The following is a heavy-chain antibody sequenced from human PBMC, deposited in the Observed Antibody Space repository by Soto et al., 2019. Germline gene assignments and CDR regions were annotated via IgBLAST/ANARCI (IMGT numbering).Heavy chain of an antibody. CDR3: ASPKIAFYNWFDP. CDR1: DGSISSISYY. CDR2: IYYSGST. Sequence: SHTLSLTCTVSDGSISSISYYWSRIRQPPGKGLEWIGSIYYSGSTYYNPSLKSRVTISVDTSKNQFSLKLSSVTAADTAVYYCASPKIAFYNWFDPWGQGTLVTVSS. D-gene: IGHD3-3*02. V-gene: IGHV4-39*01. J-gene: IGHJ5*02.